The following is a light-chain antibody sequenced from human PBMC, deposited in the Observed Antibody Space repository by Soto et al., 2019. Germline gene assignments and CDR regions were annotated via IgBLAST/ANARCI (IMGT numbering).Light chain of an antibody. CDR1: SSDVGGYNF. V-gene: IGLV2-14*01. CDR2: DVS. CDR3: SSYTSSATYV. J-gene: IGLJ1*01. Sequence: QSVLTQPASVSGSPGQSVTISCTGTSSDVGGYNFVSWYQQNPGKAPKLMVYDVSSRPSWVSSRFSGSKSGNTASLNISGRQAEDEADYYCSSYTSSATYVFGTGTKLTVL.